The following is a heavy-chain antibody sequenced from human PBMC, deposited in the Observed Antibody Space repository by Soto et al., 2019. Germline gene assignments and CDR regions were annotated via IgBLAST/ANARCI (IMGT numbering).Heavy chain of an antibody. J-gene: IGHJ4*02. V-gene: IGHV4-4*02. CDR3: ASGNHGITATTDY. D-gene: IGHD1-7*01. CDR1: GGSMSSSNC. Sequence: SETLSLTCAVSGGSMSSSNCWSWVRQSPGKGLEWIGEIYPSGNTNYNPSLKSRVTISVDKSKNQFSLKLTSVTAADTALYFCASGNHGITATTDYWGQGIMVTVYS. CDR2: IYPSGNT.